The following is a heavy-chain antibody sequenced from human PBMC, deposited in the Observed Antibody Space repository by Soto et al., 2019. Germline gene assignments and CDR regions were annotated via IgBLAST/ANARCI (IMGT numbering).Heavy chain of an antibody. CDR3: ARAVSRLYYYDSSGYCDY. Sequence: PSETLALTCTVSGDSISSSYYWGWIRQPPGKGLEWIGSIFYSGKTYYNPSLKSRVTISVDTSENQFSLKLSSVTAADTAVYYCARAVSRLYYYDSSGYCDYWGQGTLVTSPQ. CDR1: GDSISSSYY. V-gene: IGHV4-38-2*02. CDR2: IFYSGKT. J-gene: IGHJ4*02. D-gene: IGHD3-22*01.